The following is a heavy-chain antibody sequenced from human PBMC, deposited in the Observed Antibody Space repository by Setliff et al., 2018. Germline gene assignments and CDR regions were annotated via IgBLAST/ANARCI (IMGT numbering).Heavy chain of an antibody. V-gene: IGHV3-23*01. CDR1: GFTFNTYA. CDR2: ISDTALGI. CDR3: AKDLSSNTAASYFFDL. Sequence: PGGSLRLSCAASGFTFNTYAMSWVRQPPGKGLEWVSSISDTALGIYYADSVRGRFTISRDNSKKTLYLQMNSLRGEDTAVYYCAKDLSSNTAASYFFDLWGQGTQVTVSS. D-gene: IGHD5-18*01. J-gene: IGHJ4*02.